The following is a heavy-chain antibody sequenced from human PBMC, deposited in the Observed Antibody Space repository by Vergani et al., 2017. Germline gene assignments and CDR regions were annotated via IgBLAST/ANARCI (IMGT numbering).Heavy chain of an antibody. CDR1: GFTFDDYA. CDR2: INWNSDSI. V-gene: IGHV3-9*01. D-gene: IGHD2-8*01. J-gene: IGHJ4*02. CDR3: ARGLWDCTHIRCSPPSY. Sequence: EVQLVESGGGLVQPGRSLRLSCAASGFTFDDYAMHWVRQAPGKGLEWVSGINWNSDSIAYADSVKGRFTISRDNAKNSLYLQMNSLRAEDTAMYFCARGLWDCTHIRCSPPSYWGQGTQVTVSS.